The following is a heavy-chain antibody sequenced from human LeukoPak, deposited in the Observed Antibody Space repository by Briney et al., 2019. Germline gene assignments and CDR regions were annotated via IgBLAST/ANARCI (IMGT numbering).Heavy chain of an antibody. CDR2: ISAYNGNT. CDR1: GYTFTSYG. J-gene: IGHJ4*02. V-gene: IGHV1-18*01. Sequence: ASVKVSCKXSGYTFTSYGISWVLQAPGQGLERMGRISAYNGNTNYAQKLQGRVTMTTDTSTSTAYMELRSLRSDDTAVYYCARDLVFGTYYYDSSGRAKDYWGQGTLVTVSS. D-gene: IGHD3-22*01. CDR3: ARDLVFGTYYYDSSGRAKDY.